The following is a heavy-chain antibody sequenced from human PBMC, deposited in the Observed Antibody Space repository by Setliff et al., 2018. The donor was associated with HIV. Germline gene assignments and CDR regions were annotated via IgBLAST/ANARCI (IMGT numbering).Heavy chain of an antibody. D-gene: IGHD5-18*01. CDR3: AREGKTALVTKYFDY. J-gene: IGHJ4*02. CDR2: IDYSGSA. Sequence: PSETLSLTCTVSGGSISSGSYYWSWIRHSPGKGLEWIGYIDYSGSAFYNPSLKSRLTISRDTSKNQFSLRMKSVTAADTAVYYCAREGKTALVTKYFDYWGQGTLVTVSS. CDR1: GGSISSGSYY. V-gene: IGHV4-31*03.